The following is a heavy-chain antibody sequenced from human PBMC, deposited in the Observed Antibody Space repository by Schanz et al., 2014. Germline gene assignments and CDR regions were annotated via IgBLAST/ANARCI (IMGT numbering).Heavy chain of an antibody. CDR3: ARLAVECGSGIWDV. J-gene: IGHJ6*02. D-gene: IGHD3-10*01. CDR1: GFAFSSYS. V-gene: IGHV3-48*01. CDR2: ISSSGATI. Sequence: QLVGSGGGLIQPGGSLRLSCTASGFAFSSYSMNWVRQAPGKGLEWVSYISSSGATIYYADSVKGRFTISRDNAKNALLLQMNSLRVEDTAVYYCARLAVECGSGIWDVWGQGTPVTGS.